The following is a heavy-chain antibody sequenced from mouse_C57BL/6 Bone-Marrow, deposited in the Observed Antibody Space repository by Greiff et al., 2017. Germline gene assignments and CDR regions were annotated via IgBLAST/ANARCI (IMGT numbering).Heavy chain of an antibody. D-gene: IGHD1-1*01. CDR2: IDPANGNT. V-gene: IGHV14-3*01. Sequence: VQLQQPGAELVKPGASVKLSCKASGYTFPSYWMHWVKQRPEQGLEWIGRIDPANGNTKYAPKFQGKATITADTSSNTAYLQLSSLTSEDTAIYYCASPYYYGSSPFAYWGQGTLVTVSA. CDR1: GYTFPSYW. J-gene: IGHJ3*01. CDR3: ASPYYYGSSPFAY.